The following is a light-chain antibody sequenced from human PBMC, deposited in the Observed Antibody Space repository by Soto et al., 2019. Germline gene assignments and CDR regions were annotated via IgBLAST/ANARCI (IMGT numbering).Light chain of an antibody. V-gene: IGLV2-23*01. CDR1: SSDVGSYNL. J-gene: IGLJ3*02. CDR2: EGS. CDR3: CSYAGSSTGV. Sequence: QSVLTQPASVSGSPGQSITISCTGTSSDVGSYNLVSWYQQHPGKAPKLMIYEGSKRASGVSNRFSGSKSGITASLTISGLQAEDEADYYCCSYAGSSTGVFGGGTQLTVL.